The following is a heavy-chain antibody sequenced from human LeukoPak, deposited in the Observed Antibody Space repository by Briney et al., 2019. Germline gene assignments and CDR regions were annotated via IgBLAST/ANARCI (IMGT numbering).Heavy chain of an antibody. CDR3: ARQTYYDFWSGPSHFDY. D-gene: IGHD3-3*01. J-gene: IGHJ4*02. Sequence: SETLSLTCTVSGGSISSSSYYWGWIRQPPGTGLEWIGSIYYSGGTYYNPSLKSRVTISVDTSKNQFSLKLSSVTAADTAVYYCARQTYYDFWSGPSHFDYWGQGTLVTVSS. CDR2: IYYSGGT. CDR1: GGSISSSSYY. V-gene: IGHV4-39*01.